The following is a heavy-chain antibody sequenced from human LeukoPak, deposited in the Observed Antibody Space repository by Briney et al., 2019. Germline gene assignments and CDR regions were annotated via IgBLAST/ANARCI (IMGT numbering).Heavy chain of an antibody. V-gene: IGHV3-7*01. CDR3: ASGSYQPFDH. J-gene: IGHJ4*02. D-gene: IGHD1-26*01. CDR1: GFTFSSYW. CDR2: IKQDGSDK. Sequence: GGSLRLSCAASGFTFSSYWMRWVRQAPGKGLEWVATIKQDGSDKYYVDSVKGRFTIFRDNTEKSLYLQMNSLRAEDTAVYYCASGSYQPFDHWGQGTLVIVSS.